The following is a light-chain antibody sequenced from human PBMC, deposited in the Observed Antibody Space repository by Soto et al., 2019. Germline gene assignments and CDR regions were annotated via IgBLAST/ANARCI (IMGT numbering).Light chain of an antibody. V-gene: IGLV2-23*01. J-gene: IGLJ2*01. CDR1: SSDVGSYNL. CDR2: EGS. CDR3: CSYAGSSTLV. Sequence: QSALTQPASVSGSPGQSITISCTGTSSDVGSYNLVSWYQQHPGKAPKLMIYEGSKRPSGVSNRFSGSKSGNTASLTISGLQAEDEAYYYCCSYAGSSTLVFGGGTKLTFL.